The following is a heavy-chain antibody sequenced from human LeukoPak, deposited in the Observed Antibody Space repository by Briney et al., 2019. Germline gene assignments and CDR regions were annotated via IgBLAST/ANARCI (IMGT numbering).Heavy chain of an antibody. Sequence: GGSLRLSCAASGFTFSSYAMSWVRQAPGKGLDWVSAISCSGGSTYYADSVKGRFTISRDNSKNTLYLQMNSLRAEDTAVYYCARAVGYYDSSGYFDYWGQGTLVTVSS. CDR3: ARAVGYYDSSGYFDY. CDR2: ISCSGGST. D-gene: IGHD3-22*01. J-gene: IGHJ4*02. CDR1: GFTFSSYA. V-gene: IGHV3-23*01.